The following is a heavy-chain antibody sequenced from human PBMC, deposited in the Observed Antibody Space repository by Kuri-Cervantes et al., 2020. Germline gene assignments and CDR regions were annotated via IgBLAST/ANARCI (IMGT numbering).Heavy chain of an antibody. CDR1: GFTVSSNC. D-gene: IGHD3-9*01. V-gene: IGHV3-53*05. CDR2: IYSGGST. Sequence: GESLKISCAASGFTVSSNCMSWVRQAPGKGLEWVSVIYSGGSTYYADSVKGRFTISRDNSKNTLYLQMNSLRAEDTAVYYCARGWNYDILTGYDVYYYYGMDVWGQGTTVTVSS. J-gene: IGHJ6*02. CDR3: ARGWNYDILTGYDVYYYYGMDV.